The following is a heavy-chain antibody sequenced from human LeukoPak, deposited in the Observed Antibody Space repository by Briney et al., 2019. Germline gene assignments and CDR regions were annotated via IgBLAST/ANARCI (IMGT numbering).Heavy chain of an antibody. Sequence: GGSLILSCAASGFTFSSHDMNWVRQAPGKGLEWISYIGTSDTSTFYADSVKGRFSISRDIAKNSLYLQMNSLRVEDTAVYYCATDTPGDVDFGYWGQGTLVTVSS. J-gene: IGHJ4*02. CDR2: IGTSDTST. CDR1: GFTFSSHD. CDR3: ATDTPGDVDFGY. D-gene: IGHD3-10*01. V-gene: IGHV3-48*03.